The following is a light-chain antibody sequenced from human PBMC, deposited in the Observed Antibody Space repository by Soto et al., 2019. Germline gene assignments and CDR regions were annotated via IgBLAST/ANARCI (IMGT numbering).Light chain of an antibody. CDR1: QSVSSNY. Sequence: EFVLTQSPGTLSLSPGERATLSCRAGQSVSSNYLAWYQQKPGQAPRLLIYGASSRATGIPDRFSGSGSGTDFTLTISRLEPEDFAAYYCPQFGSSPLFTFGPGTKVDIK. CDR3: PQFGSSPLFT. CDR2: GAS. J-gene: IGKJ3*01. V-gene: IGKV3-20*01.